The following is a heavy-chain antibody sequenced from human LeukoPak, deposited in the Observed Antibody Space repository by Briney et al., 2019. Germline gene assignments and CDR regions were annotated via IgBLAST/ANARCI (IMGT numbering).Heavy chain of an antibody. Sequence: GASVKVSCKSSGGTFSTYAISWVRQAPGQGLEWMGGIIPIFGTANYAQKFQGRVTITTDESTSTAYMELSSLRSEDTAVYYCARGVNYLGLSDDSSGYTSYYFDYWGQGTLVTVSP. J-gene: IGHJ4*02. CDR3: ARGVNYLGLSDDSSGYTSYYFDY. V-gene: IGHV1-69*05. CDR2: IIPIFGTA. D-gene: IGHD3-22*01. CDR1: GGTFSTYA.